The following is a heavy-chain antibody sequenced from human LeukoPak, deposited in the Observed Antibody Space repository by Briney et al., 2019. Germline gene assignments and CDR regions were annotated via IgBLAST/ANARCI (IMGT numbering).Heavy chain of an antibody. CDR2: ISSSSSTI. Sequence: GGSLRLSCAASGFTFSSYSMNWVRQAPGKGLEWVSYISSSSSTIYYADSVKGRFTISRDNAKNSLYLQMNGLRAEDTAVYYCAKNRQGGYVVNHFDYWGQGTLVTVSS. CDR3: AKNRQGGYVVNHFDY. J-gene: IGHJ4*02. CDR1: GFTFSSYS. V-gene: IGHV3-48*01. D-gene: IGHD5-12*01.